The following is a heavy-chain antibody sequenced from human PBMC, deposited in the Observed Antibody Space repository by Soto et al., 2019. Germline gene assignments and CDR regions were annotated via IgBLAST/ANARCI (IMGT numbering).Heavy chain of an antibody. CDR2: ISSSGSTI. Sequence: GSLILSCAASGLTFSSYEMNWVRQAPGKGLEWVSYISSSGSTIYYADSVKGRFTISRDNAKNSLYLQMNSLRAEDTAVYYCARDLRVAARPLGNIWGQGTMVTVSS. V-gene: IGHV3-48*03. D-gene: IGHD6-6*01. CDR3: ARDLRVAARPLGNI. J-gene: IGHJ3*02. CDR1: GLTFSSYE.